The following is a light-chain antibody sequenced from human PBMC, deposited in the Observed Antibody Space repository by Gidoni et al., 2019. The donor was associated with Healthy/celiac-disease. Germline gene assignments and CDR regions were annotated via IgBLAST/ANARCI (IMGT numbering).Light chain of an antibody. CDR2: DAS. Sequence: DIVLTQSPATLSLSPGERATLSCRASQSVISYLAWYQQKPGQAPRLLIYDASNRATGIPARFSGSGSGTDFTLTISSLEPEDFAVYYCQQRSNWPPGFTFGPGTKVDIK. CDR3: QQRSNWPPGFT. V-gene: IGKV3-11*01. J-gene: IGKJ3*01. CDR1: QSVISY.